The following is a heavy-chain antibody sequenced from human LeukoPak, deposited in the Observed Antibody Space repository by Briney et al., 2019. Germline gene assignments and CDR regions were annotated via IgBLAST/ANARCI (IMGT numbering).Heavy chain of an antibody. CDR3: ARDLVGAQSRDY. CDR2: INPSGGST. V-gene: IGHV1-46*03. CDR1: GYTFTSYY. J-gene: IGHJ4*02. D-gene: IGHD1-26*01. Sequence: GASVKVSCKASGYTFTSYYMHWVRQASGQGLEWMGIINPSGGSTSYAQKFQGRVTMTRDTSTSTVYMELSSLRSEDTAVYYCARDLVGAQSRDYWGQGTLVTVSS.